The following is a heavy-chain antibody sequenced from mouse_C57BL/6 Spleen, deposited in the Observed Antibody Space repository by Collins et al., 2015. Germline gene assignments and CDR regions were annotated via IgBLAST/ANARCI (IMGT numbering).Heavy chain of an antibody. J-gene: IGHJ4*01. Sequence: QVQLQQPGTELVKPGASVKLPCKASGYTFTSYWMHWVKQRPGQGLEWIGNINPSNGGTNYNEKFKSKATLTVDKSSSTAYMQLSSLTSEDSAVYYCARWGLRGYAMDYWGQGTSVTVSS. CDR3: ARWGLRGYAMDY. CDR2: INPSNGGT. CDR1: GYTFTSYW. V-gene: IGHV1-53*01. D-gene: IGHD2-4*01.